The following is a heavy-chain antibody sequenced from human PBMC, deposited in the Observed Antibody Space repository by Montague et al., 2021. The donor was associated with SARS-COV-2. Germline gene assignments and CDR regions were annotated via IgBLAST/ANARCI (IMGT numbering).Heavy chain of an antibody. CDR2: IYSNGDK. V-gene: IGHV2-5*01. CDR1: GFSLSTPNVG. Sequence: PALVKPTKTLTLTCTFSGFSLSTPNVGVAWIRQPPGKALEWLAVIYSNGDKRYSPSLQRRLTITKDTSRNQVVLSLTNVDPLDTATYYCAHLIRYYDIFTGIPFDDWGQGTQVTVSS. D-gene: IGHD3-9*01. J-gene: IGHJ4*02. CDR3: AHLIRYYDIFTGIPFDD.